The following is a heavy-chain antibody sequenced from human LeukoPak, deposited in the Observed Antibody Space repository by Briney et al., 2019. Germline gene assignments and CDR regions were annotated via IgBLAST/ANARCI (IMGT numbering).Heavy chain of an antibody. J-gene: IGHJ5*02. V-gene: IGHV4-59*01. Sequence: SETLSLTCTVSGGSISSYYWSWIRQPPGKGLERIGYISYSGSTNYNPSLKSRVTISVDTSKNQFSLKLSSVTAADTAVYYCARDQGKRGPNWFDPWGQGTLVTVSS. D-gene: IGHD3-10*01. CDR2: ISYSGST. CDR3: ARDQGKRGPNWFDP. CDR1: GGSISSYY.